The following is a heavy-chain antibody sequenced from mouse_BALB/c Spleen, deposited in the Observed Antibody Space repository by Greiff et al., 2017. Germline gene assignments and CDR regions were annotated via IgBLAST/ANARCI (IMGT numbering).Heavy chain of an antibody. Sequence: VQLQESGAELARPGASVKMSCKASGYTFTSYTMHWVKQRPGQGLEWIGYINPSSGYTNYNQKFKDKATLTADKSSSTAYMQLSSLTSEDSAVYYCASYDYDAPFDYWGQGTTLTVSS. CDR3: ASYDYDAPFDY. CDR1: GYTFTSYT. J-gene: IGHJ2*01. V-gene: IGHV1-4*01. D-gene: IGHD2-4*01. CDR2: INPSSGYT.